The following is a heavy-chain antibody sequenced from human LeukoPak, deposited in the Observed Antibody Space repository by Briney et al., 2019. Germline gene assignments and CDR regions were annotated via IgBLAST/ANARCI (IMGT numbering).Heavy chain of an antibody. CDR1: GGSSSGYY. CDR2: INHSGSA. Sequence: SETLSLTCAVYGGSSSGYYWSWIRQPPGKGLECIGEINHSGSANYNPSLKSRVTISVDTSKNQFSLKLSSVTAADAAVYYCARAGFFKDWFDPWGQGTLVTVSS. V-gene: IGHV4-34*01. D-gene: IGHD1-14*01. CDR3: ARAGFFKDWFDP. J-gene: IGHJ5*02.